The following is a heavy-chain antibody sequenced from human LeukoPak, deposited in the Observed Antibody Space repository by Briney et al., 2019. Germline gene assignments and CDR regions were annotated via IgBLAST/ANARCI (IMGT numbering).Heavy chain of an antibody. CDR1: GFTFSSYA. D-gene: IGHD6-19*01. J-gene: IGHJ4*02. Sequence: GGSLRLSCAASGFTFSSYAMSWVRQAPGKGLEWVSAISGSGGSTYYADSVKGRFTISRDNSKNTLYLQMNSLRAEDTAVYYCANVKVSQWLVFFDYWGQGTLVTVSS. CDR2: ISGSGGST. CDR3: ANVKVSQWLVFFDY. V-gene: IGHV3-23*01.